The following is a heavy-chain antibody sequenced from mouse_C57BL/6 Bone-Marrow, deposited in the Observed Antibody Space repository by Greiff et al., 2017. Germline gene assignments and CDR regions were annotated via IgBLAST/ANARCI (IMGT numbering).Heavy chain of an antibody. CDR2: INPSTGGT. J-gene: IGHJ2*01. D-gene: IGHD2-1*01. CDR1: GYSFTGYY. Sequence: EVKLVESGPELVKPGASVKISCKASGYSFTGYYMNWVKQSPEKSLEWIGEINPSTGGTTSNQKFKAKATLTVDKSSSTAYMQLKSLTSEDSAVYYCARDHYGNYGYFDYGGQGTTLTVSS. CDR3: ARDHYGNYGYFDY. V-gene: IGHV1-42*01.